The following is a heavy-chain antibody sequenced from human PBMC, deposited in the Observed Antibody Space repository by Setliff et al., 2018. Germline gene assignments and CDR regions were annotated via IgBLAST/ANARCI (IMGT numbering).Heavy chain of an antibody. V-gene: IGHV4-38-2*01. CDR1: GVSISSGHY. D-gene: IGHD3-3*01. CDR2: IYHRGRT. J-gene: IGHJ3*02. CDR3: ASPRRDDLDSPFDAFDI. Sequence: PSETLSLTCGVSGVSISSGHYWGWIRQPPGKGLEWIATIYHRGRTYYNPSLSSRVTISLDTSKNHFSLRLRSVTAADTAVYYCASPRRDDLDSPFDAFDIWGQGTKVTV.